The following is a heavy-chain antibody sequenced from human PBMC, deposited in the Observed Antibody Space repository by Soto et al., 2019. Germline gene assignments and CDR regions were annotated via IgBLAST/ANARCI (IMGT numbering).Heavy chain of an antibody. D-gene: IGHD4-4*01. CDR3: AKDLYSNYYYYYYMDV. CDR1: GFTFSSYA. J-gene: IGHJ6*03. Sequence: GGSLRLSCAASGFTFSSYAMSWVRQAPGKGLEWVSAISGSGGSTYYADSVKGRFTISRDNSKNTLYLQMNSLRAEDTAVYYCAKDLYSNYYYYYYMDVWGKGTTVTVSS. V-gene: IGHV3-23*01. CDR2: ISGSGGST.